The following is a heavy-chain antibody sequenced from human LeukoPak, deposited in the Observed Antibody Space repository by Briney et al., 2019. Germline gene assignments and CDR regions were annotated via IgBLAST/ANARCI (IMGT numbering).Heavy chain of an antibody. CDR2: INPSGGST. D-gene: IGHD3-16*01. Sequence: ASVKVSCKASGYTFTSYYMHWVRQAPGQGLEWMGIINPSGGSTSYAQKFQGRVTMTTDTSTSTAYMELRSLRSDDTAVYYCARAGGDGDYWGQGTLVTVSS. V-gene: IGHV1-46*01. J-gene: IGHJ4*02. CDR1: GYTFTSYY. CDR3: ARAGGDGDY.